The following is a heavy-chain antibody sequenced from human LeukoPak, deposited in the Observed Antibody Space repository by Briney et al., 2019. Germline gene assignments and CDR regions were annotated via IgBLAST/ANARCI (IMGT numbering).Heavy chain of an antibody. D-gene: IGHD4-23*01. V-gene: IGHV3-53*05. CDR3: AKVGDYGGLSPPDY. Sequence: PGGSLRLSCAAPGFSVSSKYMIWVRQAPGMGLEWVSVLYSGGSTYYADSVKGRFTISRDDSKNTLYLQMNSLRAEDTAVYYCAKVGDYGGLSPPDYWGQGTLVTVSS. CDR2: LYSGGST. J-gene: IGHJ4*02. CDR1: GFSVSSKY.